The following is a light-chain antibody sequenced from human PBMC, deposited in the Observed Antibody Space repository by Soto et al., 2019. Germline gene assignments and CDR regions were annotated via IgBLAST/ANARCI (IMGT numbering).Light chain of an antibody. J-gene: IGKJ1*01. CDR3: QQYDSSPRT. V-gene: IGKV3-20*01. CDR1: QSIDSRY. CDR2: GAS. Sequence: EIVLTQSPDTLSLSPGDRATLSCRASQSIDSRYLAWYQQKPGQAPRLLIYGASSRASGIPAIFSGSGSGTDFTLTISRLEPEDFAVYYCQQYDSSPRTFGQGTKVDIK.